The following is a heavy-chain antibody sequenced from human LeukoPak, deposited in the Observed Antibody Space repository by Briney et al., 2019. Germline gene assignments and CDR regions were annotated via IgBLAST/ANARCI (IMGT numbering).Heavy chain of an antibody. Sequence: ASVKVSCKASGYTFTSYAMNWVRQAPGQGLEWMGWISTYNGNTYYAQGLQGRVSMTTDTSTSTAYMELRSLRSDDTAVYYCARPHSYGSTYFDCWGQGTLVTVSS. V-gene: IGHV1-18*01. J-gene: IGHJ4*02. CDR1: GYTFTSYA. CDR3: ARPHSYGSTYFDC. D-gene: IGHD4-17*01. CDR2: ISTYNGNT.